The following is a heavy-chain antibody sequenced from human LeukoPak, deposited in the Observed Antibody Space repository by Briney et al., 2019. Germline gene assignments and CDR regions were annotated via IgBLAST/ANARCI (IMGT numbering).Heavy chain of an antibody. J-gene: IGHJ4*02. CDR2: IYHSGST. Sequence: PSETLSLTCTVSGYSISSGYYWGWIRQPPGKGLDWIGNIYHSGSTYYNPSLKSRVTISVDTSKNQFSLKLSSVTAADTAVYYCARAPLVVVAATSFDYWGQGTLVTVSS. D-gene: IGHD2-15*01. CDR1: GYSISSGYY. V-gene: IGHV4-38-2*02. CDR3: ARAPLVVVAATSFDY.